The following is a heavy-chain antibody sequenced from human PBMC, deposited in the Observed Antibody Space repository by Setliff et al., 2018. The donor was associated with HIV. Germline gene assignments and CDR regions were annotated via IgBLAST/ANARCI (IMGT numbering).Heavy chain of an antibody. CDR1: GFTFHSYG. J-gene: IGHJ2*01. CDR3: ARDRDTTIWYFDL. V-gene: IGHV3-33*01. Sequence: GGSLRLSCAASGFTFHSYGMHWVRQAPGKGLEWVAVIWYDGRNKYYADSVKGRFTISRDNSKNTLYMQINRLRAEDTAVYYCARDRDTTIWYFDLWGRGTLVTVSS. D-gene: IGHD5-12*01. CDR2: IWYDGRNK.